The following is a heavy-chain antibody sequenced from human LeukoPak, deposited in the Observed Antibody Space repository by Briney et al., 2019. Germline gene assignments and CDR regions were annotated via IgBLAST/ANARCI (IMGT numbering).Heavy chain of an antibody. J-gene: IGHJ4*02. V-gene: IGHV4-34*01. Sequence: KTSETLSLTCTVSGGSISSYYWSWIRQPPGKGLEWIGEINHSGSTNYNPSLKSRVTISVDTSKNQFSLKLSSVTAADTAVYYCASRQNFDYWGQGTLVTVSS. CDR3: ASRQNFDY. CDR2: INHSGST. CDR1: GGSISSYY.